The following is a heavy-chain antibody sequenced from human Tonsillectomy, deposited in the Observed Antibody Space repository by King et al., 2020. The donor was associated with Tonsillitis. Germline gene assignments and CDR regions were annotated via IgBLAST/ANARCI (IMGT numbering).Heavy chain of an antibody. CDR3: AKIFGEYYYGMDV. J-gene: IGHJ6*02. CDR2: ISWNSGSI. CDR1: GFTFDDYA. V-gene: IGHV3-9*01. Sequence: VQLVESGGGLVQPGRSLRLSCAASGFTFDDYAMHWVRQAPGKGLEWVSGISWNSGSIGYADSVKGRFTISRDNAKNSLYLQMNSLRAEDTALYYCAKIFGEYYYGMDVWGHGTTVTVSS. D-gene: IGHD3-10*01.